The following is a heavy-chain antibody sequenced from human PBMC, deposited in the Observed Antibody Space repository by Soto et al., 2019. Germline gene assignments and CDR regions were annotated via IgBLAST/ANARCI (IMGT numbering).Heavy chain of an antibody. CDR3: ARDSGSDYFDY. CDR2: IKQDGSEK. CDR1: GFTFSSYW. J-gene: IGHJ4*02. D-gene: IGHD1-26*01. Sequence: GGSLRLSCAASGFTFSSYWMSWVRQAPGKGLEWVANIKQDGSEKYYVDSVKGRFTISRDNAKNSLYLQMNSLSAEDTAVYYCARDSGSDYFDYWGQGTLVTVSS. V-gene: IGHV3-7*03.